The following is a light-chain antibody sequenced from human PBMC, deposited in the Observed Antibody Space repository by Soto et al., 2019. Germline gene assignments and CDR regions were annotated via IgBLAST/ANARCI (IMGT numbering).Light chain of an antibody. CDR2: DAS. CDR3: RQYNSYPWT. Sequence: VFTQSPGALSLSPGERATLSCRASQTVYNNYLAWYQQKPGQAPRLLIYDASNRATGIPAGFSGSGSGTEFTLTISSLQPDDFATYYCRQYNSYPWTFGQGTKV. V-gene: IGKV3-20*01. CDR1: QTVYNNY. J-gene: IGKJ1*01.